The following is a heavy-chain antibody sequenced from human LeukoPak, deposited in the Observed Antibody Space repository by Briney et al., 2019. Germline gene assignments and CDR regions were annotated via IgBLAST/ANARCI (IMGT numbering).Heavy chain of an antibody. CDR1: GVSISSYY. CDR2: IYYSGST. J-gene: IGHJ3*02. Sequence: SETLSLTCTVSGVSISSYYWSWIRQPPGKGLEWIGYIYYSGSTNYNPSLKSRVTISVDTSKNQFSLKLSSVTAADTAVYYCGRGDDFWSGYAFDIWGQGTMVTVSS. CDR3: GRGDDFWSGYAFDI. D-gene: IGHD3-3*01. V-gene: IGHV4-59*01.